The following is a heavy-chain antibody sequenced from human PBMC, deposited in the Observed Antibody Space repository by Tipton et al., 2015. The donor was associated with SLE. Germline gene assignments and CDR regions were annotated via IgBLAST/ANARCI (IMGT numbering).Heavy chain of an antibody. V-gene: IGHV4-39*07. D-gene: IGHD3-10*01. J-gene: IGHJ2*01. CDR1: GASIRSSGYY. CDR3: ARFQDYYGSGSYYKNWYFDL. CDR2: IYYSGST. Sequence: TLSLTCTVSGASIRSSGYYWAWIRQPPGQGLEWIGSIYYSGSTNYNPSLKSRVTISVDTSKNQFSLKLSSVTAADTAVYYCARFQDYYGSGSYYKNWYFDLWGRGTLVTVSS.